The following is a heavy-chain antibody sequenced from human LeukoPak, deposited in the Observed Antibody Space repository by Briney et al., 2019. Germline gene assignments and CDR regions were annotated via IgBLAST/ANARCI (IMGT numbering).Heavy chain of an antibody. J-gene: IGHJ5*01. CDR2: VKQDGSEK. CDR1: GFTFSSYW. V-gene: IGHV3-7*01. D-gene: IGHD2-21*01. CDR3: TKEGDYPILTYDS. Sequence: GGSLRLSCAASGFTFSSYWMNWLRQAPGKGLEWVANVKQDGSEKYYVDSVKGRFTISRDNAKNSLYLQMNSLRAEDTAVYYCTKEGDYPILTYDSWGQGALVTVSS.